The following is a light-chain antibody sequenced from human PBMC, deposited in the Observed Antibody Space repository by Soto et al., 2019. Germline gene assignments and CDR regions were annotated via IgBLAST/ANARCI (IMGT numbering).Light chain of an antibody. Sequence: DIQMTQSPSSLSASVGDRVTITCRASQSISSYLNWYQQKPGKAPKLLIYAASSLQSGVPSRFSGSGSGTDFTLTISSLEPEDFAVYYCQQRNAYPLTFGGGTKVDI. V-gene: IGKV1-39*01. CDR1: QSISSY. J-gene: IGKJ4*01. CDR3: QQRNAYPLT. CDR2: AAS.